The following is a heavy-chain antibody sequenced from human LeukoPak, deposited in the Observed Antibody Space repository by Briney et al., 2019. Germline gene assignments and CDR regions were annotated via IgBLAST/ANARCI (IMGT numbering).Heavy chain of an antibody. J-gene: IGHJ4*02. CDR2: INHSGST. D-gene: IGHD3-10*01. CDR3: AREPRFFYFDY. CDR1: GGSFSGYY. Sequence: PSETLSLTCAVYGGSFSGYYWSWIRQPPGKGLEWIGEINHSGSTNYNPSLKSRVTISVDTSKNQFSLKQSSVTAADTAVYYCAREPRFFYFDYWGQGTLVTVSS. V-gene: IGHV4-34*01.